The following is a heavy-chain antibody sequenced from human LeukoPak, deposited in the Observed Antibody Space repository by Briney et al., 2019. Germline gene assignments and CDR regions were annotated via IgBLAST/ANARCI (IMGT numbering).Heavy chain of an antibody. J-gene: IGHJ4*02. CDR3: ARGAYSSGWHRTLDFDY. CDR2: INPNSGGT. D-gene: IGHD6-19*01. CDR1: GYTFTSYD. V-gene: IGHV1-2*02. Sequence: GASVKVSCKASGYTFTSYDINWVRQAAGQGLEWMGWINPNSGGTNYAQKFQGRVTMTRDTSISTAYMELSRLRSDDTAVYYCARGAYSSGWHRTLDFDYWGQGTLVTVSS.